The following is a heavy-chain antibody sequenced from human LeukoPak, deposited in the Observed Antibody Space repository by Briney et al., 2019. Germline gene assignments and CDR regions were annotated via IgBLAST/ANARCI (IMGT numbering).Heavy chain of an antibody. D-gene: IGHD3-22*01. Sequence: GGSLRLSCAASGFTFSSYGMQWVRQVPGKGLEWVAVIWYDGSNKYYADSVKGRFTISRDNSKNTLYLQMNSLRAEDTAVYYCARDGGVYDSSGYLVDPWGQGTLVTASS. CDR1: GFTFSSYG. CDR2: IWYDGSNK. J-gene: IGHJ5*02. V-gene: IGHV3-33*01. CDR3: ARDGGVYDSSGYLVDP.